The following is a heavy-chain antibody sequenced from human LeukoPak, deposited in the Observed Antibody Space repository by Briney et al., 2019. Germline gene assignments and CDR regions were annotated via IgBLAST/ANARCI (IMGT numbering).Heavy chain of an antibody. CDR3: ARGGIQLWSYYFDY. CDR1: GFTFRKHW. Sequence: GGSLRLSCAATGFTFRKHWMSWVRQTVGKGLECVAKIREDGNEKHYVDSVKGRFTISRDNAKNSLYLQMNSLRAEDTAVYYCARGGIQLWSYYFDYWGQGTLVTVSS. J-gene: IGHJ4*02. D-gene: IGHD5-18*01. CDR2: IREDGNEK. V-gene: IGHV3-7*04.